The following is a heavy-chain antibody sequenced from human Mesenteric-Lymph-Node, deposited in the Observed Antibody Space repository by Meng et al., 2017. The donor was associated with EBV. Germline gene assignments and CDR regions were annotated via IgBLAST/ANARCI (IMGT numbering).Heavy chain of an antibody. D-gene: IGHD1-26*01. Sequence: QVGVLEWVGGSVKHSENLCISVAVYDGCFCCCSFLWCRARAGGGLGCDGDINDSGSTSYSPSLKRRVTISVDTTKNQFSLKMSSVSAADTAVYYCARASVGTTAGDSWGQETLVTVSS. CDR1: DGCFCCCS. V-gene: IGHV4-34*01. CDR3: ARASVGTTAGDS. CDR2: INDSGST. J-gene: IGHJ5*01.